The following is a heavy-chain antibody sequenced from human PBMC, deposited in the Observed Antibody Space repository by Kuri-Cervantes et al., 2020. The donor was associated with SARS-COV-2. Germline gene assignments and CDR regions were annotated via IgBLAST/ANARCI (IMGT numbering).Heavy chain of an antibody. Sequence: GESLKIYCEGSGFTFSSYWMSWVRQAPGRGLECVANIKPDESEKYYVDSVKGRFTISRDNAKNSLYLQMNSLRAEDTAVYYCARDLYSGSYHYFDYWGQGTLVTVSS. CDR2: IKPDESEK. CDR1: GFTFSSYW. V-gene: IGHV3-7*01. D-gene: IGHD1-26*01. CDR3: ARDLYSGSYHYFDY. J-gene: IGHJ4*02.